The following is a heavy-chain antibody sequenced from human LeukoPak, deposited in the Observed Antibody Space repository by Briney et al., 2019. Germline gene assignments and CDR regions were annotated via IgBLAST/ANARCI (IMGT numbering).Heavy chain of an antibody. CDR1: GFTFTSSA. D-gene: IGHD1-26*01. V-gene: IGHV1-58*01. CDR2: IVVGSGNT. CDR3: AAFRFPSYGVEYP. Sequence: SVKVSCKASGFTFTSSAVQWVRQARGQRLEWIGWIVVGSGNTNYAQKFQERVTITRDMSTSTAYMELSSLRSEDTAVYYCAAFRFPSYGVEYPWGKGTLVTVSS. J-gene: IGHJ5*02.